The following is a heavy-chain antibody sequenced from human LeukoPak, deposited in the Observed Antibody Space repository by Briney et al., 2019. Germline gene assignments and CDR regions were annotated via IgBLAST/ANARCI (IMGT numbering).Heavy chain of an antibody. J-gene: IGHJ3*02. Sequence: GGSLLLSCXASGFTFSSYSMNWVRQAPGKGLEWVSYISSSSSTIYYADSVKGRFTIYRDNAKNSLYLQMNSLRAEDTAVYYCAREWELLPLGGAFDIWGQGTMVTVSS. CDR1: GFTFSSYS. D-gene: IGHD1-26*01. V-gene: IGHV3-48*04. CDR3: AREWELLPLGGAFDI. CDR2: ISSSSSTI.